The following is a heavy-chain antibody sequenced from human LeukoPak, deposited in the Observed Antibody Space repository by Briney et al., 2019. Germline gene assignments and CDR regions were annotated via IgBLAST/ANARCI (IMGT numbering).Heavy chain of an antibody. Sequence: PSETLSLTCSVSDGSLDNSSYYWGWIRQPPGKGLAWIGTIYYSGSTFYNPSLKSRVTVSVDTSKKQFYLRLTSVTAPDTAVYYCARGGVGADNWGQGTLVTVSS. V-gene: IGHV4-39*01. CDR1: DGSLDNSSYY. J-gene: IGHJ4*02. CDR2: IYYSGST. D-gene: IGHD1-26*01. CDR3: ARGGVGADN.